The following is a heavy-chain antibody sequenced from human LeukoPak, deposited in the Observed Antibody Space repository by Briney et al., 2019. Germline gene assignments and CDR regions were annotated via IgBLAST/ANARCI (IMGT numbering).Heavy chain of an antibody. Sequence: PGGSLRLSCAASGFIFSTYGMHWVRQAPGEGLEWVATIWFDGTNTYYGDSVKGRFTVSRDNSKNTLYLQMNNVRVEDTAVYFCAREFSSGPRIDYWGQGTLVTVSS. CDR1: GFIFSTYG. CDR3: AREFSSGPRIDY. V-gene: IGHV3-33*01. J-gene: IGHJ4*02. CDR2: IWFDGTNT.